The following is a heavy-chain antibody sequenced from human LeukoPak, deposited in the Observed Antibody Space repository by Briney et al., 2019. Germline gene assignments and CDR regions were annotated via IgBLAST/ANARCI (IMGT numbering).Heavy chain of an antibody. J-gene: IGHJ4*02. D-gene: IGHD3-22*01. CDR3: VRDSDYYDLDY. Sequence: GGSLRLSCAASGFTFSSYEFNWVRQAPGQGLEWLSYIDTSGSRIYYADSMKGRFTISRDNAKNTLYLQMNSLRAEDTAVYYCVRDSDYYDLDYWGQGTLVTVSS. CDR2: IDTSGSRI. V-gene: IGHV3-48*03. CDR1: GFTFSSYE.